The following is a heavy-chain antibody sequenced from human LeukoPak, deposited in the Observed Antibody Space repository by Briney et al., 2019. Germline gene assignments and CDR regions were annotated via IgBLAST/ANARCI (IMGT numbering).Heavy chain of an antibody. CDR2: TYSNGST. CDR1: SGSLCRNGYY. Sequence: ASETLSLTCTVSSGSLCRNGYYGASIRRPPGEGLDWLGCTYSNGSTCYNPSRTSRDTLYVDPSNTQFSLNQRSVTAAGRAVYFCARHRSGLSYGSGWLPSFEYWGQGTLVTVSS. D-gene: IGHD6-19*01. V-gene: IGHV4-39*01. CDR3: ARHRSGLSYGSGWLPSFEY. J-gene: IGHJ4*02.